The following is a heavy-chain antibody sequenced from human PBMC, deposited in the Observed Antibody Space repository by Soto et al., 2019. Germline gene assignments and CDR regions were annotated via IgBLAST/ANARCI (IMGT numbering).Heavy chain of an antibody. D-gene: IGHD2-2*01. CDR2: IKQDGSEK. V-gene: IGHV3-7*03. CDR3: ARDSPYCSSTSCSDYFDY. Sequence: EVQLVESGGGLVQPGGSLRLSCAASGFTFSSYWMNWVRQAPGKGLEWVANIKQDGSEKYYVDSVKGRFTISRDNAKNSLYLQMNSLRAEDTAVYYCARDSPYCSSTSCSDYFDYWGQGTLVTVSS. J-gene: IGHJ4*02. CDR1: GFTFSSYW.